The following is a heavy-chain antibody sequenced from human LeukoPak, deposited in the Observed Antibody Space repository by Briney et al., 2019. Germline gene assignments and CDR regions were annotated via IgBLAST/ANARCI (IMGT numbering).Heavy chain of an antibody. CDR3: ARVGHDYDVDY. CDR1: GFTFSSYW. J-gene: IGHJ4*01. Sequence: PGGSLRLSCAASGFTFSSYWMHWVRQAPGKGLVWVSRIDGDGSSTSSADSVKGRFTISRGNSKNTLYLQMSSLRAEDTAVYYCARVGHDYDVDYWGHGTLVTVSS. CDR2: IDGDGSST. D-gene: IGHD4-17*01. V-gene: IGHV3-74*01.